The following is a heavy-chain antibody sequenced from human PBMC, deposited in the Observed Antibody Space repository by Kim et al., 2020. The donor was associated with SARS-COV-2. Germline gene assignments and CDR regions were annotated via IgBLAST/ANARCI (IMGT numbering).Heavy chain of an antibody. Sequence: SQTLSLTCAISGDSVSSATATWNWIRQSPSRGLEWLGRTYFRSKWYNDYAASVKSRITINPDTSKDQFSLQLNSVTPEDTAVYYCARGRNYYGSGCPNLDFWGQGILVTVSS. CDR2: TYFRSKWYN. CDR1: GDSVSSATAT. D-gene: IGHD3-22*01. CDR3: ARGRNYYGSGCPNLDF. V-gene: IGHV6-1*01. J-gene: IGHJ4*02.